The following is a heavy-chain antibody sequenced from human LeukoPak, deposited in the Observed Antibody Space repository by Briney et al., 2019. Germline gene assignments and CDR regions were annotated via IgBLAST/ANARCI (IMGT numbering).Heavy chain of an antibody. CDR3: ARGLGGAHNWFDP. V-gene: IGHV4-59*01. CDR1: GCSISSYY. D-gene: IGHD3-10*01. J-gene: IGHJ5*02. CDR2: IYYSGST. Sequence: PSETLSLTCTVSGCSISSYYWIWIRQPPGKGLEWIGYIYYSGSTNYNPSLKSRVTISIDTSKNQFSLKLSSVTAADTAVYYCARGLGGAHNWFDPWGQGTLVTVSS.